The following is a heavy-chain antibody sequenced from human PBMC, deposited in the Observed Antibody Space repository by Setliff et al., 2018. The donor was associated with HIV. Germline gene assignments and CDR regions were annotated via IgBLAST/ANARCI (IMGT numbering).Heavy chain of an antibody. CDR1: DYTFTTYW. CDR3: ARRDGRSMNAFQI. Sequence: GESLKISCKALDYTFTTYWIAWVRQMPGEGLEWMGIIYPDDSDIRYNPSFQDQITISAGKSIATAYLQLNNLEASDTATYYCARRDGRSMNAFQIWGPGTMVTVSS. D-gene: IGHD2-21*01. CDR2: IYPDDSDI. J-gene: IGHJ3*01. V-gene: IGHV5-51*01.